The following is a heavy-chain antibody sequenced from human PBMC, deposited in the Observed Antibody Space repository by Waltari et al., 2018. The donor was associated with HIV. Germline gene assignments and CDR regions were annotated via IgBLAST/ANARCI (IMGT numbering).Heavy chain of an antibody. V-gene: IGHV1-2*02. CDR2: INPNSCGT. CDR1: GYTFSDYY. CDR3: ARVFRRTVNYFDSRLGH. D-gene: IGHD3-22*01. Sequence: QVQLVQSGAEVKKPGASVKVSCKASGYTFSDYYMHWVRQAPGQGLEWMGWINPNSCGTRYAEKFQGRVTMTRDTSISTAYMELSRLRFDDTAVYYCARVFRRTVNYFDSRLGHWGQGTLVTVSS. J-gene: IGHJ5*02.